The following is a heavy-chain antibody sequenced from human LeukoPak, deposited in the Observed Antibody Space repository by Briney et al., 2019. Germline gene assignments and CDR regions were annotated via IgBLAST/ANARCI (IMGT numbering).Heavy chain of an antibody. CDR3: AELGITMIGGV. Sequence: GGSLRLSCAASGFTFDDYAMHWVRQAPGKGLEWVSYISSSGSTIYYADSVKGRFTISRDNAKNSLYLQMNSLRAEDTAVYYCAELGITMIGGVWGKGTTVTISS. V-gene: IGHV3-48*03. CDR2: ISSSGSTI. J-gene: IGHJ6*04. D-gene: IGHD3-10*02. CDR1: GFTFDDYA.